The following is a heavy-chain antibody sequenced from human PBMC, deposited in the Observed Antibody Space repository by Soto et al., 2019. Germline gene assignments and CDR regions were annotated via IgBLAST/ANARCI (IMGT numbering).Heavy chain of an antibody. CDR3: TRWCSSCGVGRLDP. CDR2: IRSKANSYAT. J-gene: IGHJ5*02. CDR1: GFTFSSFA. V-gene: IGHV3-73*01. Sequence: EVQLVESGGGLVQPGGSLKLSCAASGFTFSSFAMHWVRQASGKGLEWVGRIRSKANSYATEYAASVKGRFTISRDDSKNTAYRQRNSLETEDTAVYYCTRWCSSCGVGRLDPWGQGTLVTVSS. D-gene: IGHD2-8*01.